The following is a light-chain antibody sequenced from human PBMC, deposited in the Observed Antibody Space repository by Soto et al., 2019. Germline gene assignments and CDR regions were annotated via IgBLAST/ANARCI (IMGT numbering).Light chain of an antibody. V-gene: IGLV2-8*01. Sequence: QSALTQPPSASGSPGQSVTISCTGTSSDVGGYNYVSWYQQHPGKAPKLMIYEVSKRPSGVPDRFSGSKSGNTASLTVPGLQAEDEADYYCSSYAGSNNLYVFGTGTKSPS. CDR2: EVS. CDR3: SSYAGSNNLYV. J-gene: IGLJ1*01. CDR1: SSDVGGYNY.